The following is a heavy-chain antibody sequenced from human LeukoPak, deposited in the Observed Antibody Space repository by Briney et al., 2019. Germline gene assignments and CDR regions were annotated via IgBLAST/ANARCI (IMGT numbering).Heavy chain of an antibody. Sequence: PSETLSLTCSVSGGSISSFYCNWMRQPAGKGLEWIGRIYTSGTTTYNPSLKSRVTMSVDTSKNQFSLKLSSVTAADTAVYYCARGYYSSWYVNWFDPWGQGTLVTVSS. CDR2: IYTSGTT. D-gene: IGHD6-13*01. CDR1: GGSISSFY. J-gene: IGHJ5*02. CDR3: ARGYYSSWYVNWFDP. V-gene: IGHV4-4*07.